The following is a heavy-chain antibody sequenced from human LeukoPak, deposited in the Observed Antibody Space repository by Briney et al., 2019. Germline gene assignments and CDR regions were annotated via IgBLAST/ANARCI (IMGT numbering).Heavy chain of an antibody. CDR3: AKDDSRGSGSSGWFDP. Sequence: GGSLRLSCAAPGFTFSSYAMSWVRQAPGKGLEWVSAISGSGGSTYYADSVKGRFTISRDNSKNTLYLQMNNLRAEDTAVYYCAKDDSRGSGSSGWFDPWGQGTLVTVSS. V-gene: IGHV3-23*01. D-gene: IGHD3-10*01. J-gene: IGHJ5*02. CDR1: GFTFSSYA. CDR2: ISGSGGST.